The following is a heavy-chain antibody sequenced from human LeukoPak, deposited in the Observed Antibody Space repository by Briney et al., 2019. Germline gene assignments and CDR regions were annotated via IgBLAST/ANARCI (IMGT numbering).Heavy chain of an antibody. CDR2: IYYGRTT. CDR3: VRHDGRGGATMGALDS. Sequence: SETLSLTCTVSGDSISGSSHHWGWIRQSPGKGPEWIGSIYYGRTTYYNPSLNNRVSISVVTSKNQFSLQLNSMSAADTAVYYCVRHDGRGGATMGALDSWGQGSLVTVSS. D-gene: IGHD4/OR15-4a*01. CDR1: GDSISGSSHH. V-gene: IGHV4-39*01. J-gene: IGHJ4*02.